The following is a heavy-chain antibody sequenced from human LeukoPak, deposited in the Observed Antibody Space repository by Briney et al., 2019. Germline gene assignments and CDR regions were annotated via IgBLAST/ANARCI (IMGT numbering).Heavy chain of an antibody. CDR1: GGSISSYY. CDR2: INHSGST. V-gene: IGHV4-34*01. D-gene: IGHD6-13*01. Sequence: SETLSLTCTVSGGSISSYYWSWIRQPPGKGLEWIGEINHSGSTNYNPSLKSRVTISVDTSKNQFSLKLSSVTAADTAVYYCARGSSRRGNWFDPWGQGTLVTVSS. CDR3: ARGSSRRGNWFDP. J-gene: IGHJ5*02.